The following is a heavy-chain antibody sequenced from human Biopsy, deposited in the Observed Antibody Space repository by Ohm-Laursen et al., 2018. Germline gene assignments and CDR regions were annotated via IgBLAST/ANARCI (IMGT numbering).Heavy chain of an antibody. CDR1: GFTFNNYG. CDR3: AKDDYDRVSSGYYFDY. D-gene: IGHD3-10*02. V-gene: IGHV3-21*01. Sequence: SLRLSCAASGFTFNNYGMQWVRQAPGKGLERVASISSTSNHIHYVDSVWGRFTISRDNAENSLYLEMNSLRVEDTAVYYCAKDDYDRVSSGYYFDYWGQGTLVSVSS. J-gene: IGHJ4*02. CDR2: ISSTSNHI.